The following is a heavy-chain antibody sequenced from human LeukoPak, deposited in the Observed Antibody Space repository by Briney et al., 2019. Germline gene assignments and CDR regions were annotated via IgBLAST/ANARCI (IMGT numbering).Heavy chain of an antibody. D-gene: IGHD6-13*01. Sequence: PSETLSLTCTVSGGSISSSSYYWGWIRQPPGKGLEWIGSIYYSGSTYYNPSLKSRVTISVDTSKNQFSLKLSSVTAADTAVYYCARVRREQLASVFDYWGQGTLVTVSS. CDR2: IYYSGST. CDR3: ARVRREQLASVFDY. CDR1: GGSISSSSYY. J-gene: IGHJ4*02. V-gene: IGHV4-39*07.